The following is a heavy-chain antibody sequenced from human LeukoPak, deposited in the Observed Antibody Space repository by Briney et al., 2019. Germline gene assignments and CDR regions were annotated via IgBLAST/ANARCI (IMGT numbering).Heavy chain of an antibody. Sequence: GGSLRLSCAASGFTFSSYAMHWVRQAPGKGLQYVSAITSNGGSTYYANSVKGRFTISRDNSKNTLYLQMGSLRAEDMAVYFCARGREVLVPAEHASYYYSMDVWGKGTTVTVSS. CDR1: GFTFSSYA. J-gene: IGHJ6*03. CDR3: ARGREVLVPAEHASYYYSMDV. V-gene: IGHV3-64*01. CDR2: ITSNGGST. D-gene: IGHD2-2*01.